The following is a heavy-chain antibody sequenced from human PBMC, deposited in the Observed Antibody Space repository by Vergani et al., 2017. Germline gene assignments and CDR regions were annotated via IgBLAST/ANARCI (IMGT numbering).Heavy chain of an antibody. CDR1: GYTLTELS. D-gene: IGHD5-12*01. V-gene: IGHV1-24*01. CDR2: FDPEDGET. Sequence: QGQLAQSGAEVKKPGSSVKVSCKVSGYTLTELSMHWVRQAPGKGLEWMGGFDPEDGETIYAQKFQGRVTMTEDTSTDTAYMELSSLRSEDTAVYYCATPRLRFSYYYYYGMDVWGQGTTVTVSS. J-gene: IGHJ6*02. CDR3: ATPRLRFSYYYYYGMDV.